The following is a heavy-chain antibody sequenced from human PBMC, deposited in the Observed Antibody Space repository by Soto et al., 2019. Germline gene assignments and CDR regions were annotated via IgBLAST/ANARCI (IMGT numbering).Heavy chain of an antibody. J-gene: IGHJ6*02. CDR1: VFTFSSYA. Sequence: GGSLRLSCASSVFTFSSYAMSWVRQAPGKGLEWVSAISGSGGSTYYADSVKGRFTISRDNSKNTLYLQMNSLRAEDTAVYYCAKNLRGYSGYPGHYYYGMDVWGQGTTVTVSS. CDR2: ISGSGGST. D-gene: IGHD5-12*01. V-gene: IGHV3-23*01. CDR3: AKNLRGYSGYPGHYYYGMDV.